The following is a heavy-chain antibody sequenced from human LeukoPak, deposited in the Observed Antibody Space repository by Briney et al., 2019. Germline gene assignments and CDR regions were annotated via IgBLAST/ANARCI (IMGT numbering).Heavy chain of an antibody. CDR2: IIPIFGTA. J-gene: IGHJ4*02. D-gene: IGHD5-24*01. Sequence: GASVKVSCKASGGTFSSYAISWVRQAPGQGLEWMGGIIPIFGTANYAQKFQGRVTITADESTSTAYMELSSLRPEDTAVYYCARASPFGYTGYSFDYWGQGTLVTVSS. V-gene: IGHV1-69*13. CDR1: GGTFSSYA. CDR3: ARASPFGYTGYSFDY.